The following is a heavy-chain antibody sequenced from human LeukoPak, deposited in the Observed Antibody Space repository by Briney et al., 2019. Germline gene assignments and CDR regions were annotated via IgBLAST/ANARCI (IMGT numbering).Heavy chain of an antibody. Sequence: GGSLRLSCAASGFTFSDYYMTWMRQAPGRGLEWVSYISSSGSSTNYADSVKGRFTISRDNAKKSLYLRMNSLRAEDTAVYYCARVPGKYAFDIWGQGTMVSVSS. V-gene: IGHV3-11*05. CDR1: GFTFSDYY. CDR3: ARVPGKYAFDI. CDR2: ISSSGSST. J-gene: IGHJ3*02.